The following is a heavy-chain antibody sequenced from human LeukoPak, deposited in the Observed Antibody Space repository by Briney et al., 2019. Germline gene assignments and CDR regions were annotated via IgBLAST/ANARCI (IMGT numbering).Heavy chain of an antibody. CDR1: VYTLTSYY. CDR3: AREENCGGDCNKFDY. D-gene: IGHD2-21*02. V-gene: IGHV1-46*01. J-gene: IGHJ4*02. Sequence: ASVKVSCKASVYTLTSYYMHWVRQAPGQGLEWMGIINPSGGSTSYAQKFQGRVTMTRDTSTSTVYMELSSLRSEDTAVYYCAREENCGGDCNKFDYWGQGTLVTVSS. CDR2: INPSGGST.